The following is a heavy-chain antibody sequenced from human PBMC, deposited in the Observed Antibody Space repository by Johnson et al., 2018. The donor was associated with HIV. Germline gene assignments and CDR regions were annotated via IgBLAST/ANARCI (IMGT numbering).Heavy chain of an antibody. V-gene: IGHV3-33*01. D-gene: IGHD1-26*01. CDR1: GFTFNTYG. CDR2: IWYDGSNK. Sequence: QVQLVESGGGVVQPGRSLRLSCAASGFTFNTYGMHWVRQAPGKGLEWVAVIWYDGSNKYYADSVKGRFTISRDNSKNTLYLQMNSLRAEDTAVYYCARDGEWELEDAFDIWGQGTMVTVSS. CDR3: ARDGEWELEDAFDI. J-gene: IGHJ3*02.